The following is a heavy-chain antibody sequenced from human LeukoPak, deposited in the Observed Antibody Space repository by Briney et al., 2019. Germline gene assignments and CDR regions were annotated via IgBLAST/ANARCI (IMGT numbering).Heavy chain of an antibody. D-gene: IGHD4-11*01. CDR3: AREDSNSPRTNYYYYGMDV. CDR1: GFTFSSYA. Sequence: SGRSLRLSCAASGFTFSSYAMHWVRQAPGKGLEWVAVISYDGSNKYYADSVKGRFTISRDNSKNTLYLQMNSLRAEDTAVYYCAREDSNSPRTNYYYYGMDVWGQGTTVIVSS. V-gene: IGHV3-30-3*01. J-gene: IGHJ6*02. CDR2: ISYDGSNK.